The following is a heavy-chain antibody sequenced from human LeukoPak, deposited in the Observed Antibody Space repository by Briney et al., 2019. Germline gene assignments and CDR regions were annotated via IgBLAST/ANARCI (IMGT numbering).Heavy chain of an antibody. CDR2: INPGGGTT. CDR1: GYTFITYY. V-gene: IGHV1-46*01. Sequence: ASVKVSCKASGYTFITYYIHWVRQAPGQGLEWMGLINPGGGTTIYSQKFQDRVTVTRDTSTSTVYMELSSLTSEDTAVYYCARLCYGGYENDYWRQGTLVTVSS. J-gene: IGHJ4*02. CDR3: ARLCYGGYENDY. D-gene: IGHD5-12*01.